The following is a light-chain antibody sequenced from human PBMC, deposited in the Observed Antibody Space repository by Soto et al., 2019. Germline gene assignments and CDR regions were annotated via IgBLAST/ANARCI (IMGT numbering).Light chain of an antibody. CDR1: QSVTSNY. J-gene: IGKJ1*01. Sequence: EIVLTQSPGTLSLSPGERATLSCRASQSVTSNYLAWYQQKPGQALNLLIYGASSRATGIPDKFSGSGSGTDFTLTISRLEPEDFAVYYCQQYGSSPQTFGQGTKVEIK. V-gene: IGKV3-20*01. CDR3: QQYGSSPQT. CDR2: GAS.